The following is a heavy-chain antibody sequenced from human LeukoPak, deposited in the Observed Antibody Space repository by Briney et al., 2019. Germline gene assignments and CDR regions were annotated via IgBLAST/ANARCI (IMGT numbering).Heavy chain of an antibody. CDR3: ARFLGYCSAGSCYFDY. J-gene: IGHJ4*02. V-gene: IGHV1-2*02. D-gene: IGHD2-15*01. CDR2: INPDSGGT. CDR1: GYTFTGYY. Sequence: ASVKVSCKASGYTFTGYYVHWVRQAPGQGLEWMGWINPDSGGTKYAQKFQGRVTMTRDTSITTAYMELSSLRSDDTAVYYCARFLGYCSAGSCYFDYWGQGTLVTVSS.